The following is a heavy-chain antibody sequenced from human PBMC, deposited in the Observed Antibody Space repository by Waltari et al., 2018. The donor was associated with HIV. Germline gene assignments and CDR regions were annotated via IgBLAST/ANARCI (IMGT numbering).Heavy chain of an antibody. D-gene: IGHD3-16*01. V-gene: IGHV1-2*06. CDR2: IKPNSGDT. CDR3: SRTMTDAGEDY. Sequence: QVQLVQSGSEVKKPGASVKVSCKASGYIFTDYYMYWVRQAPGQGLEWMGRIKPNSGDTDYARKFQDRVTMTRDTSTNTAYMELSGLRSDDTAVYYCSRTMTDAGEDYWGQGTLVTVSS. CDR1: GYIFTDYY. J-gene: IGHJ4*02.